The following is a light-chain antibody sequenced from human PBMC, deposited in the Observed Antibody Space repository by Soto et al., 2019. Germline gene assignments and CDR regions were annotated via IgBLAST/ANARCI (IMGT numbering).Light chain of an antibody. CDR3: CSYAGSYV. CDR2: EGS. J-gene: IGLJ1*01. V-gene: IGLV2-23*01. Sequence: QSALTQPASVSGSPGQSITISCTGISSDVGRYNLVSWYQHHPGKAPKLMIYEGSKRPSGVSNRFSGSKSGNTASLTISGLQAEDEADYYCCSYAGSYVVGNETKLTVL. CDR1: SSDVGRYNL.